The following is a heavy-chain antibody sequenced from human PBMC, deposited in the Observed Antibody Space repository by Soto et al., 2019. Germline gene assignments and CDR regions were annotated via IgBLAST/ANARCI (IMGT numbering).Heavy chain of an antibody. V-gene: IGHV4-34*01. J-gene: IGHJ6*02. Sequence: ETLSLTCAVYGGSFSGYYWSWIRQPPGKGLEWIGEINHSGSTNYNPSLKSRVTISVDTSKNQFSLKLSSVTAADTAVYYCARGEERYSYGYGSYYYYGMDVWGQGTTVTVSS. CDR3: ARGEERYSYGYGSYYYYGMDV. CDR1: GGSFSGYY. CDR2: INHSGST. D-gene: IGHD5-18*01.